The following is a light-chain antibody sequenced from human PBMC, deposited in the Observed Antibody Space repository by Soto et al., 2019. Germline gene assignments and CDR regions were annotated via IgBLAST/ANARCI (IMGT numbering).Light chain of an antibody. CDR3: QQYGSSPLT. CDR2: GAS. J-gene: IGKJ4*01. Sequence: EIVLTQXXXXLSXSPGEXATLSCRASQXVSSSYLAWYQQKPGQAPRLLISGASSRAAGIPDRFSXSGXXXXFXXTISRLEPEDFAVYYCQQYGSSPLTFGGGTKVEXK. V-gene: IGKV3-20*01. CDR1: QXVSSSY.